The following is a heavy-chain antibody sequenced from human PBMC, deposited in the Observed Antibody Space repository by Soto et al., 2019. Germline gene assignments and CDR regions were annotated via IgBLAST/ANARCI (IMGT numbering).Heavy chain of an antibody. D-gene: IGHD3-10*02. J-gene: IGHJ4*02. V-gene: IGHV3-11*06. CDR3: ARSGDNYNVLDY. CDR2: SSNSGTYR. CDR1: GFTVSYYY. Sequence: PGGSLRLSCGASGFTVSYYYMSWSRQAPGKGLEWLSYSSNSGTYRRYADSVKGRFSISRDNAKNSLYLQINSLRGEDSATYYCARSGDNYNVLDYWGQGTPVTVSS.